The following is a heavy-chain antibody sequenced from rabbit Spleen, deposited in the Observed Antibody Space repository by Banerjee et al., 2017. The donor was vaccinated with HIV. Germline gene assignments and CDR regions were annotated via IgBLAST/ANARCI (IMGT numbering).Heavy chain of an antibody. Sequence: QEQLVESGGGLVQPGASLRLTCTASGFSFSSSDYMCWVRQAPGKGLEWISCIAGSSSGFTYSATWAKGRFTISKTSTTVTLQMTSLTVADTATYFCARDTGSSFSSYGMDLWGQGTLVTVS. CDR1: GFSFSSSDY. J-gene: IGHJ6*01. D-gene: IGHD8-1*01. CDR2: IAGSSSGFT. V-gene: IGHV1S45*01. CDR3: ARDTGSSFSSYGMDL.